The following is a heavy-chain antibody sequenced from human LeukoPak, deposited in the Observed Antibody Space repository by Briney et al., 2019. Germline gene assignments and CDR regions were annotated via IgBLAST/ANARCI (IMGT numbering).Heavy chain of an antibody. V-gene: IGHV3-7*01. D-gene: IGHD3-3*02. J-gene: IGHJ4*02. CDR1: GFTFTNYW. Sequence: GGSLRLSCAASGFTFTNYWMTWVRQAPGKGLEFVANINQDESVKNYVDSVKGRFTISRDNAENSLHLQMNSLRVEDTAVYYCARDPGFSAFDYLGQGTLVTVSS. CDR2: INQDESVK. CDR3: ARDPGFSAFDY.